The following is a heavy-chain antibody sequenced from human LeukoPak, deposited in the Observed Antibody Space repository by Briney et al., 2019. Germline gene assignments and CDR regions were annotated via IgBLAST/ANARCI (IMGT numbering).Heavy chain of an antibody. J-gene: IGHJ4*02. CDR1: GFTLSDFW. V-gene: IGHV3-7*01. D-gene: IGHD6-19*01. Sequence: GGSLRLSCAASGFTLSDFWINWVRQAPGKGLEWVASIKQDGSEKYYVDSVKGRFSISRDNAKNSLHLQMNSLRAEDTAVYYCARDHTVDGLVFDYWGQGILVTVSS. CDR3: ARDHTVDGLVFDY. CDR2: IKQDGSEK.